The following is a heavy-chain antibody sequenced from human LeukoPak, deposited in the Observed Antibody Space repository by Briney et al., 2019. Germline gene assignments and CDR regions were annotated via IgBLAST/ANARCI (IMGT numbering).Heavy chain of an antibody. CDR2: MNPNSGNT. V-gene: IGHV1-8*02. Sequence: ASVKVSCKASGGTFSSYAISWVRQATGQGLEWMGWMNPNSGNTGYAQKFQGRVTMTRNTSISTAYMELSSLRSEDTAVYYCARGARYCSSTSCPADYYYGMDVWGQGTTVTVSS. J-gene: IGHJ6*02. CDR3: ARGARYCSSTSCPADYYYGMDV. CDR1: GGTFSSYA. D-gene: IGHD2-2*01.